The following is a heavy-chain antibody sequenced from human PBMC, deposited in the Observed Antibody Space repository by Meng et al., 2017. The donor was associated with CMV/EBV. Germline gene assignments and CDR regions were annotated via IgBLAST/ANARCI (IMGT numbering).Heavy chain of an antibody. D-gene: IGHD4-23*01. CDR1: GFTFSSYS. V-gene: IGHV3-21*01. Sequence: GGSLRLSCAASGFTFSSYSMNWVRQAPGKGLEWVSSISSSSSYIYYADSVKGRFTISRDNAKNSLYRQMNSLRAEDTAVYYCARDRGNSGHGFDPWGQGTMVTVSS. CDR3: ARDRGNSGHGFDP. J-gene: IGHJ5*02. CDR2: ISSSSSYI.